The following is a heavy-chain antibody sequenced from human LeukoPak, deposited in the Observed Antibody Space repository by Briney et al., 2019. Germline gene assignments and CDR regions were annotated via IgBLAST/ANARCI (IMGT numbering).Heavy chain of an antibody. CDR3: ARDKSSSSSYYYGMDV. CDR1: GYTFTGYY. CDR2: INPNSGGT. D-gene: IGHD6-6*01. Sequence: ASVKVSCKASGYTFTGYYMHWVRQAPGHGLEWMGWINPNSGGTNYAQKFQGRVTMTRDTSISTAYMELSRLRSDDTAVYYCARDKSSSSSYYYGMDVWGQGTTVTVSS. V-gene: IGHV1-2*02. J-gene: IGHJ6*02.